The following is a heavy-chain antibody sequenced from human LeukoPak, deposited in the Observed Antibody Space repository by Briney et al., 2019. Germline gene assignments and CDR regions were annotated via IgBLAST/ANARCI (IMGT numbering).Heavy chain of an antibody. J-gene: IGHJ5*02. Sequence: GGSLRLSCAASGFTFSSYSMNWVRQAPGKGLEWVSSISSSSSYIYYADSVKGRFTISRDNAKNSLYLQMNSLRAEDTAVYYCARDFYPIYGDYSPYWFDPWGQGTLVTVSS. CDR3: ARDFYPIYGDYSPYWFDP. D-gene: IGHD4-17*01. CDR2: ISSSSSYI. V-gene: IGHV3-21*01. CDR1: GFTFSSYS.